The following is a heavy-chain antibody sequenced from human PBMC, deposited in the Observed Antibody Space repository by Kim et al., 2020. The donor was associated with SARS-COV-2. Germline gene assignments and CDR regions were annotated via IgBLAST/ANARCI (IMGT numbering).Heavy chain of an antibody. J-gene: IGHJ6*03. CDR1: GGSISSYS. V-gene: IGHV4-59*01. D-gene: IGHD3-22*01. CDR2: IYFSGSS. CDR3: SGARFYYVSSGSLVGYYYYYMDV. Sequence: SETLSLTCTVSGGSISSYSWSWIRQPPGQGLEWIGYIYFSGSSNYNHSLKSRVPISLDTSTNQFPLTLSSVTAADAAVYYCSGARFYYVSSGSLVGYYYYYMDVWGKGTPVTGSS.